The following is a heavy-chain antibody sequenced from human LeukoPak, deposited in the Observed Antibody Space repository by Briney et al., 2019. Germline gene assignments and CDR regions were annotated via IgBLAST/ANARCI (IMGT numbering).Heavy chain of an antibody. V-gene: IGHV3-43D*04. Sequence: GGSLRLSCAASGFTFDDYAMHWVRQAPGKGLEWVSLISWDGGSTYYADSVKGRFTISRDNSKNSPYLQMNSLRAEDTALYYCAKGALWFGEAVDYWGQGTLVTVSS. D-gene: IGHD3-10*01. CDR3: AKGALWFGEAVDY. CDR2: ISWDGGST. J-gene: IGHJ4*02. CDR1: GFTFDDYA.